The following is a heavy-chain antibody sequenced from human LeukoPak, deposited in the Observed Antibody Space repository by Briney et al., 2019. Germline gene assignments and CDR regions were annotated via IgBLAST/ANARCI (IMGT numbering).Heavy chain of an antibody. V-gene: IGHV3-9*01. CDR3: AELGITMIGGV. CDR2: ISWNGGNI. D-gene: IGHD3-10*02. J-gene: IGHJ6*04. Sequence: GGSLRLSCAASGFTFDDYAMHWVRQAPGKGLEWVSGISWNGGNIGYADSVKGRFIISRDNAKNSLYLQMNSLRAEDTAVYYCAELGITMIGGVWGKGTTVTISS. CDR1: GFTFDDYA.